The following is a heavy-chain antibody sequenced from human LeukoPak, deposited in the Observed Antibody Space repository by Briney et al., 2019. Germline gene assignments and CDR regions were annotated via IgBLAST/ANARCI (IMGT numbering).Heavy chain of an antibody. D-gene: IGHD4-17*01. CDR3: ARHLDYGDHQGAFDI. CDR2: MYSGGTT. J-gene: IGHJ3*02. CDR1: DGSIYGYY. V-gene: IGHV4-59*01. Sequence: SETLSLTCTVSDGSIYGYYWSWIRQPPGKGLDWIGYMYSGGTTNYSPPLKSRVTISEDMSKNQFSLKLTSVTAADTAVYYCARHLDYGDHQGAFDIWGQGTMVTVSS.